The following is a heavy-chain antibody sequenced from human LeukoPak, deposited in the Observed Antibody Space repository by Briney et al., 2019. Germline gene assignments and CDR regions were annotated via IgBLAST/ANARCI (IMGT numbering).Heavy chain of an antibody. Sequence: PGRSLRLSCAASGFTFSSYAMHWVRQAPGKGLEWVAVISYDGSNKYYADSVKGRFTISRDNSKNTLYLQMNSLRAEDTAVYYCAKGGGFLEWPGSGGSDYWGQGTLVTVSS. CDR2: ISYDGSNK. CDR3: AKGGGFLEWPGSGGSDY. D-gene: IGHD3-3*01. J-gene: IGHJ4*02. V-gene: IGHV3-30-3*01. CDR1: GFTFSSYA.